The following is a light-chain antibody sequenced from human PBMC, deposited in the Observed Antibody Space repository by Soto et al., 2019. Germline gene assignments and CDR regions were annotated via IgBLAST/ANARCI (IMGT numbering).Light chain of an antibody. CDR2: GAS. CDR3: QQYKSYPYT. Sequence: IQLTQSPSSLSASVGDRVTITCRASQSISDSLVWYQQKPGQAPKLLIYGASTLPIGFPSRFSGSGSGTDFTLTISSLHPADFATYYCQQYKSYPYTFGQGTKVEI. J-gene: IGKJ2*01. CDR1: QSISDS. V-gene: IGKV1-9*01.